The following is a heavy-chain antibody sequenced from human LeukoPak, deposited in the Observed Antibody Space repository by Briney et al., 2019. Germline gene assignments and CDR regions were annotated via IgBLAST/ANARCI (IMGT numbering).Heavy chain of an antibody. D-gene: IGHD2-21*02. J-gene: IGHJ4*02. V-gene: IGHV3-23*01. Sequence: GGPLSLSCAACGFTFSTFFMAGVPDAPGEGVEGVSIISDSGGTTYYADSVKGRFTISRDHSKNTLYLQTQSLRAEDPGVYYCGKEGPHCGAGCYRVLDYWGQGTLVTASS. CDR3: GKEGPHCGAGCYRVLDY. CDR2: ISDSGGTT. CDR1: GFTFSTFF.